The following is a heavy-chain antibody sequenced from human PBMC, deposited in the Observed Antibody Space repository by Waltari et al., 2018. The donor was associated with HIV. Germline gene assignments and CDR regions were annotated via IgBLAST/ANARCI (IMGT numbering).Heavy chain of an antibody. Sequence: QITLKESGPTLVKPTQTLTLTCTFSGFSLSTSGVGVGWIRQPPGKAPEWLALIYWNDDKRYSPSLKSRLTITKDTSKNRVVLTMTNMDPVDTATYYCAHRRLARAVAGKLYNWFDPWGQGILVTVSS. CDR3: AHRRLARAVAGKLYNWFDP. CDR1: GFSLSTSGVG. J-gene: IGHJ5*02. CDR2: IYWNDDK. D-gene: IGHD6-19*01. V-gene: IGHV2-5*01.